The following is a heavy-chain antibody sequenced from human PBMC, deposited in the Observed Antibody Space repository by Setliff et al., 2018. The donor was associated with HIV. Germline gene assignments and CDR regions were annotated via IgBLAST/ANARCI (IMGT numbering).Heavy chain of an antibody. CDR2: IGSDGEKG. CDR3: AKDVCSGAYCYAYYYYGMDV. D-gene: IGHD2-15*01. J-gene: IGHJ6*02. V-gene: IGHV3-30*02. CDR1: GFIFNNYG. Sequence: GGSLRLSCAASGFIFNNYGMHWIRQAPGKGLEWVTFIGSDGEKGFYADSVKGRFTISRDNSKNTLYLQMNSLRVEDTAVYYCAKDVCSGAYCYAYYYYGMDVWGQGTMVTVSS.